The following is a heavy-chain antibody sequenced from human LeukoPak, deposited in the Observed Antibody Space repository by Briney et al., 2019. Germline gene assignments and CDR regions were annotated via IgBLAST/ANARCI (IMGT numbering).Heavy chain of an antibody. Sequence: KPSETLSLTCTVSGGSISSYYWSWIRQPAGKGLEWIGRIYTSGSTNYNPSLKSRVTMSVDTSKNQFSLKLSSVTAADTAVYYCARDGGSGSYYYYMDVWGKGTTVTISS. D-gene: IGHD3-10*01. CDR3: ARDGGSGSYYYYMDV. CDR2: IYTSGST. J-gene: IGHJ6*03. CDR1: GGSISSYY. V-gene: IGHV4-4*07.